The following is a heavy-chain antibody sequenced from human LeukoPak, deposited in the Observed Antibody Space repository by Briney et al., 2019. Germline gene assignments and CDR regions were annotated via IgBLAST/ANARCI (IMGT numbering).Heavy chain of an antibody. J-gene: IGHJ4*02. Sequence: GGCLRLSCAASGFTFSSYAMSWVRQAPGQGLEWVSSICVSGGSTYHADSVKGRFAISRDNSKNTLYLQMNSLRAEDTAVYYCANGGNYYDSSGYPYFASWGLGTLVTVSS. V-gene: IGHV3-23*01. CDR3: ANGGNYYDSSGYPYFAS. CDR2: ICVSGGST. D-gene: IGHD3-22*01. CDR1: GFTFSSYA.